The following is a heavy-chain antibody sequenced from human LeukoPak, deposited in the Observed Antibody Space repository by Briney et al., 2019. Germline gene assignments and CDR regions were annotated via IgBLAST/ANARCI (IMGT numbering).Heavy chain of an antibody. J-gene: IGHJ4*02. Sequence: PSETLSLTCTASGGSISSYYWSWIRQPPGKGLEWVGYIYYSGSTNYNPSLKSRVTISVDTSKNHFSLKLSSVTAADTAVYYCARRRGSAKVTVFCYWGQGTLVTVSS. CDR1: GGSISSYY. V-gene: IGHV4-59*01. D-gene: IGHD5-18*01. CDR2: IYYSGST. CDR3: ARRRGSAKVTVFCY.